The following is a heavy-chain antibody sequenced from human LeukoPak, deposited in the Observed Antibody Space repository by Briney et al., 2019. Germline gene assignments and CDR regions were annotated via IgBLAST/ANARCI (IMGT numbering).Heavy chain of an antibody. J-gene: IGHJ5*02. D-gene: IGHD1-1*01. CDR1: GYTFRGYE. CDR3: ARPLGNGWFDL. Sequence: GGSLRLSCAASGYTFRGYEMNWVRQAPGKGLEWISYISGSGSTIKYVDSVKGRFTISRDNAKNSLHLQMNSLRDEDTAMYYCARPLGNGWFDLWGQGTLVTVSS. V-gene: IGHV3-48*03. CDR2: ISGSGSTI.